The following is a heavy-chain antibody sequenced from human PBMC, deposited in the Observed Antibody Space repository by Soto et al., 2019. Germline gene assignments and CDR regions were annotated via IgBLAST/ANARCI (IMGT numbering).Heavy chain of an antibody. CDR1: GFSLTTDGVG. J-gene: IGHJ4*02. CDR3: AHSRNLITEDAHVGDFDS. D-gene: IGHD3-10*01. V-gene: IGHV2-5*02. CDR2: IYWDDDE. Sequence: QITLKESGPPLVKPTQTLTLTCDFSGFSLTTDGVGVGWVRQPPGGALERLSLIYWDDDERYRPSLKTRLTLTKDPSKHQVGLITTNMANVDTATYYCAHSRNLITEDAHVGDFDSGGQETLVTASS.